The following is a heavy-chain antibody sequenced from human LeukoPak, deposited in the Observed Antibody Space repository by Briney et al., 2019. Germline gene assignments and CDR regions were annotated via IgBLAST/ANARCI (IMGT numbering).Heavy chain of an antibody. D-gene: IGHD2-8*01. CDR2: IKQDGSEK. CDR3: GRRRGMGSLDY. CDR1: GFTFSSYW. J-gene: IGHJ4*02. V-gene: IGHV3-7*03. Sequence: PGGSLRLSCAASGFTFSSYWMSWVRQAPGKGLEWVANIKQDGSEKNCVDSVRGRFTISRDNAKNSLYLQMSSLRAEDTAVYYCGRRRGMGSLDYWGQGTLVTVSS.